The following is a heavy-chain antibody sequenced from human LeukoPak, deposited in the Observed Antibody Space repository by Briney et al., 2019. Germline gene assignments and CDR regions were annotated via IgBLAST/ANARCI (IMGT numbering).Heavy chain of an antibody. CDR1: GFTFTNDF. Sequence: GGSLRLSCAASGFTFTNDFMTWVRQAPGKGLEWVANMKVDGSDIHYVDSVKGRFTISRDNAKNSLYLQMNSLRAEDTAVYYCARSSHLRFLEWLYFDYWGQGTLVTVSS. D-gene: IGHD3-3*01. J-gene: IGHJ4*02. V-gene: IGHV3-7*01. CDR2: MKVDGSDI. CDR3: ARSSHLRFLEWLYFDY.